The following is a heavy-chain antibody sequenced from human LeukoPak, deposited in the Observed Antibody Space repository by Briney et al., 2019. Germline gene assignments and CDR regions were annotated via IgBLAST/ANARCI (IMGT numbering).Heavy chain of an antibody. D-gene: IGHD6-13*01. Sequence: PGGSLRLSCAASGFTVSSNYMSWVRQAPGKGLEWVSVIYSGGSTYYADSMKGRFTISRDNSKNTLYLQMNSLRAEDTAVYYCAREPGYSSSPGAFDIWGQGTMVTVSS. V-gene: IGHV3-66*01. CDR3: AREPGYSSSPGAFDI. CDR2: IYSGGST. CDR1: GFTVSSNY. J-gene: IGHJ3*02.